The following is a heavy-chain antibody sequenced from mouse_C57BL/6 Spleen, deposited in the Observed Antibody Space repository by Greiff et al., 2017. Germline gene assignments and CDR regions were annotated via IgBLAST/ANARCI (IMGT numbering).Heavy chain of an antibody. CDR1: GYTFTSYW. V-gene: IGHV1-64*01. J-gene: IGHJ2*01. CDR2: IHPNSGST. Sequence: QVQLQQSGAELVKPGASVKLSCKASGYTFTSYWMHWVKQRPGQGLEWIGMIHPNSGSTNYNEKFKSKATLTVDKSSSTAYMQLSSLTSEDSAVYYCAIITTVVATNYFDYWGQGTTLTVSS. CDR3: AIITTVVATNYFDY. D-gene: IGHD1-1*01.